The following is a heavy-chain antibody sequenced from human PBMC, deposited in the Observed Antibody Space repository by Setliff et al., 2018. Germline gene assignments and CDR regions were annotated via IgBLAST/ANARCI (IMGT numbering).Heavy chain of an antibody. CDR2: INQSGST. D-gene: IGHD3-3*01. CDR3: ARTPDGFLGDGYNLNTLGYFDS. Sequence: SETLSLTCGGYGGSISDYYWSWIRQPPGKGLEWIGEINQSGSTTYNPSLKGRVTISMDTSKNQFSLKLSSVTAADTAVYYCARTPDGFLGDGYNLNTLGYFDSWGQGTLVTVSS. J-gene: IGHJ4*02. V-gene: IGHV4-34*01. CDR1: GGSISDYY.